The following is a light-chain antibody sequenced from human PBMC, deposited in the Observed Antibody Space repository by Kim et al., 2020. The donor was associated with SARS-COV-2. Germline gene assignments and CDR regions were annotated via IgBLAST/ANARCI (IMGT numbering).Light chain of an antibody. J-gene: IGKJ2*01. CDR3: QQSYNTPYT. Sequence: DIQMTQSPSYLSASPGDRVTISCRASQTINNFLNWYQQKPGKAPELLIYAASTLETGVPSRLSGSGSGTDFTLTISSLQPEDFATYYCQQSYNTPYTFGQGTKVDIK. CDR2: AAS. CDR1: QTINNF. V-gene: IGKV1-39*01.